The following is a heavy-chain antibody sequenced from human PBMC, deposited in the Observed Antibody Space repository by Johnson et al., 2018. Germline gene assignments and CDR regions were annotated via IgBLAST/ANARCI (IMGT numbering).Heavy chain of an antibody. V-gene: IGHV3-30*18. CDR1: GFTFSSYG. D-gene: IGHD6-13*01. Sequence: QVQLVESGGGVVQPGRSLRLSCAASGFTFSSYGMHWVRHAPGKGLEWVAVIAYAGRRKYHADPVKGRFTISRDNSKNTLYLQMKSLRAEDTAGYYCAKVRVSAGGFAFDMWCQGTMVTVSS. J-gene: IGHJ3*02. CDR3: AKVRVSAGGFAFDM. CDR2: IAYAGRRK.